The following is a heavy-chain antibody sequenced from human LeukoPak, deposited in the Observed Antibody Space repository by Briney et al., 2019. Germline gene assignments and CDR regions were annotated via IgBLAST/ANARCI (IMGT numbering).Heavy chain of an antibody. Sequence: SETLSLXCIVSGDSISNYYWSWLRQPAGKGLKWIGRIYTSGSTNYNPSLKSRVTMSVDTSKNQFSLKLSSVTAADTAVYYCAREAAAGTFYFDYWGQGTLVTVSS. J-gene: IGHJ4*02. CDR3: AREAAAGTFYFDY. CDR1: GDSISNYY. CDR2: IYTSGST. D-gene: IGHD6-13*01. V-gene: IGHV4-4*07.